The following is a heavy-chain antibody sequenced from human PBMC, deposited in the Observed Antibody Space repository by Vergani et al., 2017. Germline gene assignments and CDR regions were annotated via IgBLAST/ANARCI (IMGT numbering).Heavy chain of an antibody. CDR1: GFTFSSYG. D-gene: IGHD6-19*01. CDR3: VRVYLAVAVNGYFDL. Sequence: QVQLVESGGGVVQPGRSLRLSCAASGFTFSSYGMHWVRQAPGKGLEWVAVISYDGSNKYYADSVKGRFTISRDNSKNTLYLQMSRLRAEDTAVYYCVRVYLAVAVNGYFDLWGRGTLVTVSS. J-gene: IGHJ2*01. CDR2: ISYDGSNK. V-gene: IGHV3-30*03.